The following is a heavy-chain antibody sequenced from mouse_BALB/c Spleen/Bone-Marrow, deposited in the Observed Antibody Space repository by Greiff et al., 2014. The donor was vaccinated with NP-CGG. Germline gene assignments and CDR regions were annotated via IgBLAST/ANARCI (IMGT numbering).Heavy chain of an antibody. CDR3: ARGTTVYYFDY. CDR1: GYAFTNYL. J-gene: IGHJ2*01. Sequence: QVQLQQSGAELVRPGTSVKVSCKASGYAFTNYLIEWVKQRPGQGIEWIGVIYPGSGGTNYNEKFRDKATLTADKSSSTAYMQLSSLTSDDSAVYFCARGTTVYYFDYWGQGTTLTVSS. D-gene: IGHD1-1*01. CDR2: IYPGSGGT. V-gene: IGHV1-54*01.